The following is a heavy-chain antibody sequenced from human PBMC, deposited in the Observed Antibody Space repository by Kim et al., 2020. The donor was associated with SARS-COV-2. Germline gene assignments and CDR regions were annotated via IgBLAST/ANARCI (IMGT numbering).Heavy chain of an antibody. D-gene: IGHD2-15*01. Sequence: GRSLRLSCAASGFTFSTYEMSWVRQAPGKGLEWVSVIRGSDGKIYYADSVKGRFTISRDNSKNTLYLQMNSLRAEDTAIYYCANLQPTEPTSGYWGLGTLVTVSS. CDR3: ANLQPTEPTSGY. CDR2: IRGSDGKI. J-gene: IGHJ4*02. CDR1: GFTFSTYE. V-gene: IGHV3-23*01.